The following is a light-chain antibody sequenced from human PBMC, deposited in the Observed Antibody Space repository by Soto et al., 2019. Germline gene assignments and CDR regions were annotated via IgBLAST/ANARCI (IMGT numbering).Light chain of an antibody. CDR3: QQYGSSPPRLT. CDR1: QSVSSSY. J-gene: IGKJ4*01. Sequence: EIVLTQSPGTLSLSPGERATLSCRASQSVSSSYLAWYQQKPGQAPRLLIYGASSRATGIPDRFSGSGSGTDFTLIISRLEPEDFAVYYCQQYGSSPPRLTFGGGTKVDIK. V-gene: IGKV3-20*01. CDR2: GAS.